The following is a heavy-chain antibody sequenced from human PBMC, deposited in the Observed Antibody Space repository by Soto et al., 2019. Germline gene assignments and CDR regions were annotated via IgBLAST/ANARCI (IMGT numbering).Heavy chain of an antibody. D-gene: IGHD3-3*01. J-gene: IGHJ6*03. V-gene: IGHV3-33*01. CDR2: IWYDGSNK. CDR1: GFTFSSYG. Sequence: QVQLVESGGGVVQPGRSLRLSCAASGFTFSSYGMHWVRQAPGKGLEWVAVIWYDGSNKYYADSVKGRFTISRDNSKNTLYLQMNSLRAEDTAVYYCARIGIVITILGVVILEYYYYYYMDVWGKGTTVTVSS. CDR3: ARIGIVITILGVVILEYYYYYYMDV.